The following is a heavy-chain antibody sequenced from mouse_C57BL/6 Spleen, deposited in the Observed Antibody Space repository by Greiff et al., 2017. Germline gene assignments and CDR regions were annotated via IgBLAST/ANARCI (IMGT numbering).Heavy chain of an antibody. D-gene: IGHD1-1*01. CDR2: IDPSDSYT. J-gene: IGHJ1*03. V-gene: IGHV1-69*01. CDR1: GYTFTSYW. CDR3: ARRRDYYGSSYGYFDG. Sequence: QVQLQQPGAELVMPGASVKLSCKASGYTFTSYWMHWVKQRPGQGLEWIGEIDPSDSYTNYNQKFKGKSTLTVDKSSSTAYMQLSSLTSEDSAVYYCARRRDYYGSSYGYFDGWGTGTTVTVSS.